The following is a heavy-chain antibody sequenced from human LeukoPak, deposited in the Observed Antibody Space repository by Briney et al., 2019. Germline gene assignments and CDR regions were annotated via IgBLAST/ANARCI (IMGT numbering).Heavy chain of an antibody. CDR3: ARPLPDCSSTSCYDAFDI. Sequence: PSETLSLTCTVSGGSTSSGDYYWSWIRQPPGKGLEWIGYIYYSGSTYYNPSLKSRVTISVDTSKNQFSLKLSSVTAADTAVYYCARPLPDCSSTSCYDAFDIWGQGTMVTVSS. CDR2: IYYSGST. D-gene: IGHD2-2*01. CDR1: GGSTSSGDYY. V-gene: IGHV4-30-4*08. J-gene: IGHJ3*02.